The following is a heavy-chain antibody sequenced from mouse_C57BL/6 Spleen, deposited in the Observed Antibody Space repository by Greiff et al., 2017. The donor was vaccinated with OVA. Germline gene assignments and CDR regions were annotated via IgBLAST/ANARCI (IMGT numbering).Heavy chain of an antibody. V-gene: IGHV14-2*01. D-gene: IGHD2-4*01. CDR1: GFNIQDYY. J-gene: IGHJ3*01. Sequence: VQLKESGAELVKPGASVKLSCTASGFNIQDYYMNWLKQRTEQGLEWIGRIDPEDGETKYTTQFQGKATITADTSSNTAYLQLSSLTSEDTAVYYCARWGLDYDYDGFAYWGQGTLVTVSA. CDR2: IDPEDGET. CDR3: ARWGLDYDYDGFAY.